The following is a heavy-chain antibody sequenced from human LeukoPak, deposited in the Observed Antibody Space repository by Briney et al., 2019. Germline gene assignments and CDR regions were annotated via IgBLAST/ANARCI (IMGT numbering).Heavy chain of an antibody. V-gene: IGHV1-69*04. D-gene: IGHD6-13*01. CDR1: GYTFTSYD. CDR2: IIPILGIA. CDR3: AREAAGIRVFDY. J-gene: IGHJ4*02. Sequence: ASVNVSCKASGYTFTSYDISWVRQAPGQGLEWMGRIIPILGIANYAQKFQGRVTITADKSTSTAYMELSSLRSEDTAVYYCAREAAGIRVFDYWGQGTLVTVSS.